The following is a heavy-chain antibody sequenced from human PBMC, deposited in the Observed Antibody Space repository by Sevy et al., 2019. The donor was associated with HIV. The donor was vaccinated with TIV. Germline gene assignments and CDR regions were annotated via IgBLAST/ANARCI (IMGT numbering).Heavy chain of an antibody. J-gene: IGHJ6*02. CDR2: ISYDGSNK. Sequence: GGSLRLSCATSGFTFSSYGMHWVRQAPGKGLEWVAVISYDGSNKYYADSVKGRFTISRDNSKNTLYLQMNSLRAEDTAVYYCAKDRGLRFLDSMDVWGQGTTVTVSS. D-gene: IGHD3-3*01. CDR3: AKDRGLRFLDSMDV. V-gene: IGHV3-30*18. CDR1: GFTFSSYG.